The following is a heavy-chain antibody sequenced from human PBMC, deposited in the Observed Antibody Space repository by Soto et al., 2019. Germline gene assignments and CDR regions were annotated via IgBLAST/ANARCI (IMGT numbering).Heavy chain of an antibody. CDR1: GASISSDDSY. CDR3: AREVNNYYGMDV. J-gene: IGHJ6*02. V-gene: IGHV4-30-4*01. Sequence: QVQLQESGPGLVKPSQTLSLTCSISGASISSDDSYWSWFRQPPGKGLEWIGYISYSGSTYYNPSLKRRITISVDTSKTQFSLILSSVTAADTAVFYCAREVNNYYGMDVWGQGTTVTVSS. CDR2: ISYSGST.